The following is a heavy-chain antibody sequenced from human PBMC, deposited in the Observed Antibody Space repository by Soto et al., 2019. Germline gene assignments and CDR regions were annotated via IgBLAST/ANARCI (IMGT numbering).Heavy chain of an antibody. J-gene: IGHJ4*02. D-gene: IGHD2-15*01. V-gene: IGHV5-51*01. Sequence: YWIAWVRHMPGKGLEYMGIIFPSDSDTRYSPSFQGQVTISADKSISTAYLQWSSLKASDSAIYYCARYIATAGPPFDYWGQGTPVTVSS. CDR3: ARYIATAGPPFDY. CDR1: YW. CDR2: IFPSDSDT.